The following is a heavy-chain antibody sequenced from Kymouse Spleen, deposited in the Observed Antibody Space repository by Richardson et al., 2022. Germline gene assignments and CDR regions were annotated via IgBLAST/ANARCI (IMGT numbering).Heavy chain of an antibody. J-gene: IGHJ4*02. CDR1: GGSFSGYY. Sequence: QVQLQQWGAGLLKPSETLSLTCAVYGGSFSGYYWSWIRQPPGKGLEWIGEINHSGSTNYNPSLKSRVTISVDTSKNQFSLKLSSVTAADTAVYYCARGPEAVAPFDYWGQGTLVTVSS. V-gene: IGHV4-34*01. CDR3: ARGPEAVAPFDY. D-gene: IGHD6-19*01. CDR2: INHSGST.